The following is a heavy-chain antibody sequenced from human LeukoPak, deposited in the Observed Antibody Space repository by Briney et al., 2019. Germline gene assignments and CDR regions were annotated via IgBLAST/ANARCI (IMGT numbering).Heavy chain of an antibody. J-gene: IGHJ4*02. CDR3: AKETYYYGSGSHY. Sequence: GGSLRLSCAASGFTFSTYAMTWVRQAPGKGLEWVSTITGSGLSTYYADSVKGRFTISRDNSKNTLYLQMNSLRAEDTAVYYCAKETYYYGSGSHYWGQGTLVTVSS. CDR2: ITGSGLST. CDR1: GFTFSTYA. V-gene: IGHV3-23*01. D-gene: IGHD3-10*01.